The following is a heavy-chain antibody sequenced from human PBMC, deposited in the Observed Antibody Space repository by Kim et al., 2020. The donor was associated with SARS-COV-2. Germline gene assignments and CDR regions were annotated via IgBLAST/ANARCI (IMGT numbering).Heavy chain of an antibody. Sequence: GGSLRLSCAASGFTFSSYWMSWVRQAPGKGLEWVANIKQDGSGKYYVDSVKGRFTISRDNAKNSLYLQMNSLRAEDTAVYYCARDSSAHGSGWYGGPYYYYYGMDVWGQGTTVTVSS. D-gene: IGHD6-19*01. CDR1: GFTFSSYW. J-gene: IGHJ6*02. CDR2: IKQDGSGK. CDR3: ARDSSAHGSGWYGGPYYYYYGMDV. V-gene: IGHV3-7*03.